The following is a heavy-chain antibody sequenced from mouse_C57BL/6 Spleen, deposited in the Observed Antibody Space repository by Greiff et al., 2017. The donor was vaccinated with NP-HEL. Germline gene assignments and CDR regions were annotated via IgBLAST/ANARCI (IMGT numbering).Heavy chain of an antibody. CDR2: IDPSDSGT. Sequence: QVQLQQPGAELVRPGSSVKLSCKASGYTFTSYWMHWVKQRPIQGLEWIGNIDPSDSGTHYNQKFKDKATLTVDKSSSTAYMQLSSLTSEDSAVYYCARSGDGSSYGYYAMDYWGQGTSVTVSS. CDR1: GYTFTSYW. D-gene: IGHD1-1*01. CDR3: ARSGDGSSYGYYAMDY. V-gene: IGHV1-52*01. J-gene: IGHJ4*01.